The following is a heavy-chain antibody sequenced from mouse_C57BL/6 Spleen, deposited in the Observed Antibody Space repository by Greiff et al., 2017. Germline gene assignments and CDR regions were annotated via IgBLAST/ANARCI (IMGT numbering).Heavy chain of an antibody. CDR2: ISYDGSN. V-gene: IGHV3-6*01. J-gene: IGHJ4*01. Sequence: ESGPGLVKPSQSLSLTCSVTGYSITSGYYWNWIRQFPGNKLEWMGYISYDGSNNYNPSLKNRISITRDTSKNQFFLKLNSVTTEDTATYYCARGRNLLDAMDYWGQGTSVTVSS. CDR1: GYSITSGYY. D-gene: IGHD1-1*01. CDR3: ARGRNLLDAMDY.